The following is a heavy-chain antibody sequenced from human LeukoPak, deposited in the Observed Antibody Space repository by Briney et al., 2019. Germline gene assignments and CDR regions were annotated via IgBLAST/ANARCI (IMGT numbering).Heavy chain of an antibody. CDR3: ARSSAYYNEADI. CDR1: GFTFTTYG. CDR2: INSDGSST. V-gene: IGHV3-74*01. Sequence: RSGGSLRLSCAASGFTFTTYGMHWVRHAPGKGLVWVSRINSDGSSTRYADSVKGRFTISRDNAKNTLYLQMNSLRAEDTAVYYCARSSAYYNEADIWGQGTMVTVSS. J-gene: IGHJ3*02. D-gene: IGHD1-26*01.